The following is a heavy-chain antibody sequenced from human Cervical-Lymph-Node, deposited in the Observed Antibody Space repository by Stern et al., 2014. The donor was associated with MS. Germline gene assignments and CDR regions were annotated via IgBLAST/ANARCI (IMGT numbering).Heavy chain of an antibody. CDR3: TKGGYSYGYLFDS. D-gene: IGHD5-18*01. J-gene: IGHJ4*02. V-gene: IGHV3-9*01. CDR2: VSGNSGRT. Sequence: MQLVQSGGGVVQPGRSLRLSCAASGFSFETYVMHWVRQAPGKGLEWVSGVSGNSGRTGYADSVKGRFTISRDNAKNSLYLQMSSLRAEDTAFYYCTKGGYSYGYLFDSWGQGTLVTVSS. CDR1: GFSFETYV.